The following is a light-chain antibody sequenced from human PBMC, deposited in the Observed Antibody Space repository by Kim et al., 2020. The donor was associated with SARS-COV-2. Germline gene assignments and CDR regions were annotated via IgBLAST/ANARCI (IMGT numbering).Light chain of an antibody. Sequence: SELTQPPSASGTPGQRVTISCPGSKSNIGSNFVYWYQQLPRMSPKLLIYRDDQRPSGVPDRFSGSKSGTSASLAISGLRSEDEADYYCAASDDSLSGWV. J-gene: IGLJ3*02. CDR3: AASDDSLSGWV. V-gene: IGLV1-47*01. CDR1: KSNIGSNF. CDR2: RDD.